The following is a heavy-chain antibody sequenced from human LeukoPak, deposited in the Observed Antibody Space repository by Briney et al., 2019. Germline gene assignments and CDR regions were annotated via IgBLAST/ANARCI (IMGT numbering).Heavy chain of an antibody. J-gene: IGHJ4*02. CDR3: ATGPYSSSWYGIDY. CDR1: GYTLTELS. CDR2: FDPEDGET. D-gene: IGHD6-13*01. Sequence: ASVKVSCKVSGYTLTELSMHWVRQAPGKGLEWVGGFDPEDGETIYAQKFQGRVTMTEDTSTDTAYMELSSLRSEDTAVYYCATGPYSSSWYGIDYWGQGTLVTVSS. V-gene: IGHV1-24*01.